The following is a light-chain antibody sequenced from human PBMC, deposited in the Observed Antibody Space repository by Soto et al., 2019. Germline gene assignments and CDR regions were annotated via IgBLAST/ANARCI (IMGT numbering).Light chain of an antibody. CDR2: EDN. CDR3: HSYESNNVV. J-gene: IGLJ3*02. CDR1: SGSIASNY. Sequence: NFMLTQPHSVSESPGKTVIISCTRSSGSIASNYVQWYQQRPGSAPTIVIYEDNQRPSGVPDRFSGSVDSSSNSASLTNSGLKTEDEADYYCHSYESNNVVFGGGTKLTVL. V-gene: IGLV6-57*03.